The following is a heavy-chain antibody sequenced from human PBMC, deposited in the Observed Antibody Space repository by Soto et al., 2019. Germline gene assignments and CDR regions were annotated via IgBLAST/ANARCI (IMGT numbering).Heavy chain of an antibody. CDR1: GGSFSGYY. Sequence: QVQLQQWGAGLLKPSETLSLTCAVYGGSFSGYYWSWIRQFPGKGLAWIGEINHRGSTNSIPSIKSSVTISVDTTTSHYAMKLNSVTAAETAMYYSATRYGSGSQMSDPCGQGSLVTVS. J-gene: IGHJ5*02. CDR3: ATRYGSGSQMSDP. CDR2: INHRGST. D-gene: IGHD3-10*01. V-gene: IGHV4-34*01.